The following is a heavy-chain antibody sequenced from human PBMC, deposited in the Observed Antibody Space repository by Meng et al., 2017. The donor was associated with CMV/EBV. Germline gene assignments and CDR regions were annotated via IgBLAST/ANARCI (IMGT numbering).Heavy chain of an antibody. D-gene: IGHD6-6*01. J-gene: IGHJ6*02. CDR2: IIPILGIA. V-gene: IGHV1-69*02. CDR1: GGTFSSYT. CDR3: ARGPSSIAARQYYYYGMDV. Sequence: SVKVSCKASGGTFSSYTISWVRQAPGQGLEWMGRIIPILGIANYAQKFRGRVTITADKSTSTAYMELSSLRSEDTAVYYCARGPSSIAARQYYYYGMDVWGQGTTVTVSS.